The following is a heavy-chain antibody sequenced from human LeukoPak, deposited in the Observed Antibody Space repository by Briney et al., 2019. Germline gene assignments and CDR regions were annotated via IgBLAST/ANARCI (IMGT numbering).Heavy chain of an antibody. V-gene: IGHV3-23*01. CDR1: GFTFSTYA. CDR2: ITSGGST. CDR3: AKDCRDESNCGGDCLDY. J-gene: IGHJ4*02. D-gene: IGHD2-21*02. Sequence: GGSLRLSCAASGFTFSTYAMTWVRQAPGKGLEWISTITSGGSTYYADSVKGRFTISRDNSKNTLSLQMNSLRAEDTAVYYCAKDCRDESNCGGDCLDYWGQGTLVTVSS.